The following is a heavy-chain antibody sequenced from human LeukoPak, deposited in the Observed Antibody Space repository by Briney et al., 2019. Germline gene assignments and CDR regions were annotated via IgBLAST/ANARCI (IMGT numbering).Heavy chain of an antibody. D-gene: IGHD4-17*01. CDR2: ISGSGGST. V-gene: IGHV3-23*01. Sequence: GGSLRLSCAASGFTFSNAWMSWVRQAPGKGLEWVSAISGSGGSTYYADSVKGRFTISRDNSKNTLYLQMNSLRAEDTAVYYCAKTSSPYYGDYELWGQGTLVTVSS. CDR3: AKTSSPYYGDYEL. CDR1: GFTFSNAW. J-gene: IGHJ4*02.